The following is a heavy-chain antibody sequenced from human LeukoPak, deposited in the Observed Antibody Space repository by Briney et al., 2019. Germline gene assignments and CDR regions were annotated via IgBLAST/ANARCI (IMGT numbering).Heavy chain of an antibody. CDR1: GFTFSSYG. CDR3: AKVRDSSGWYNYYYYMDV. D-gene: IGHD6-19*01. V-gene: IGHV3-23*01. CDR2: ISGSGGST. J-gene: IGHJ6*03. Sequence: AGGSLRLSCAASGFTFSSYGMSWVRQAPGKGLEWVSAISGSGGSTYYADSVKGRFTISRDNSKNTLYLQMNSLRAEDTAVYYCAKVRDSSGWYNYYYYMDVWGKGTTVTISS.